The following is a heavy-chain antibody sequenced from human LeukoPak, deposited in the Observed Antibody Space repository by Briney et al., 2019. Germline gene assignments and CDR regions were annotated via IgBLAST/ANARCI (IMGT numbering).Heavy chain of an antibody. Sequence: PGGSLRLSCAASGFTFGSYAMTWVRQAPGKGLEWVSGISGSGTNTYYADSVKGRFTISRDNSKNTLYLQMNSLRAEDTAAYYCAKGTYDSRGHFDYWGQGTLVSVSS. CDR3: AKGTYDSRGHFDY. CDR1: GFTFGSYA. CDR2: ISGSGTNT. J-gene: IGHJ4*02. D-gene: IGHD3-22*01. V-gene: IGHV3-23*01.